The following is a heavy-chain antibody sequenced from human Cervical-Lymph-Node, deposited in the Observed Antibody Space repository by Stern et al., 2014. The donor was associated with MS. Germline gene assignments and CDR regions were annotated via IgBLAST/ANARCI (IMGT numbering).Heavy chain of an antibody. CDR3: ARGGIVVVVAATRDYYYGMDV. Sequence: QVQLGQSGAEVKKPGSSVKVSCKASGGTFSKYPISWVRQAPGQGLEWMGGIIPLFGIVNYTQKFQGRITITADKSTSTAYMELSGLRSEDTAAYYCARGGIVVVVAATRDYYYGMDVWGQGTTVTVSS. D-gene: IGHD2-15*01. CDR2: IIPLFGIV. V-gene: IGHV1-69*17. CDR1: GGTFSKYP. J-gene: IGHJ6*02.